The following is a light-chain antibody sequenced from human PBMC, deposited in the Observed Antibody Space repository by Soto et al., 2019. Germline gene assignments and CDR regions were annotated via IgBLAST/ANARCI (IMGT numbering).Light chain of an antibody. J-gene: IGLJ1*01. V-gene: IGLV7-43*01. Sequence: QAVVTQEPSLTVSPGGTVTLTCASSTGAVTSDNYPNWFQLKPGQAPKSVIYSTTNKHSWTPARFSGSLLGGKAALTLSGVQPEDESEYYCLHLYAGVYGFGSGPKVTDL. CDR1: TGAVTSDNY. CDR2: STT. CDR3: LHLYAGVYG.